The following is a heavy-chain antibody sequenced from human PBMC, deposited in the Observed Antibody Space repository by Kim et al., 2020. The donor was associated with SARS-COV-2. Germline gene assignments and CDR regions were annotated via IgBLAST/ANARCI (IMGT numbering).Heavy chain of an antibody. CDR3: ARDKYYDSSDIYPVFQH. CDR2: ISYDGSNK. V-gene: IGHV3-30*04. D-gene: IGHD3-22*01. J-gene: IGHJ1*01. CDR1: GFTFSSYA. Sequence: GGSLRLSCAASGFTFSSYAMHWVRQAPGKGLEWVAVISYDGSNKYYADSVKGRFTISRDNSKNTLYLQMNSLRAEDTAVYYCARDKYYDSSDIYPVFQH.